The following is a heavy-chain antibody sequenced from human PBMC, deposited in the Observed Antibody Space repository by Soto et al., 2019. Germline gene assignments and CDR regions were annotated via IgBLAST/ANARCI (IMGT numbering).Heavy chain of an antibody. CDR1: GYTFTSYG. Sequence: ASVKVSCKASGYTFTSYGISWVRRAPGQGLEWMGWISAYNGNTNYAQKLQGRVTMTTDTSTSTVYMELMSLRSDDTAVYYCAKVGFPYSYGYLFYYWGQGTLVTVSS. CDR2: ISAYNGNT. J-gene: IGHJ4*02. CDR3: AKVGFPYSYGYLFYY. V-gene: IGHV1-18*01. D-gene: IGHD5-18*01.